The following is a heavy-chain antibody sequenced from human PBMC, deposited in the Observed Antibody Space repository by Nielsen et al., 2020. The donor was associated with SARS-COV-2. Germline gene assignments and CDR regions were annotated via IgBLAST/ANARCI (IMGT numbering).Heavy chain of an antibody. D-gene: IGHD3-10*01. J-gene: IGHJ6*02. Sequence: GGSLRLSCAASGFTFSNYWMSWVRQAPGKGLEWVANIKQDGSEKYYVDSMKGRFTISRDNPRNSLHLQLNSLRVEDTAVYYCARGLSFVRGVIYYGMDVWGQGTTVTVSS. CDR3: ARGLSFVRGVIYYGMDV. CDR2: IKQDGSEK. CDR1: GFTFSNYW. V-gene: IGHV3-7*01.